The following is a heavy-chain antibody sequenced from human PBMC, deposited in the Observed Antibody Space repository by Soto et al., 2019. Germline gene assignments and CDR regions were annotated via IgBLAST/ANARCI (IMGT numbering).Heavy chain of an antibody. Sequence: GGSLRLSCEASGFMFSTYLMSWVRQAPGKGLEWVANIKQGGNEKFYVDSVKGRFTISRDNAKKSLFLQMNSLRPEDTAVYYCVAALNYEVPSYYYGMDVWGQGTTVTVSS. CDR3: VAALNYEVPSYYYGMDV. CDR1: GFMFSTYL. CDR2: IKQGGNEK. J-gene: IGHJ6*02. D-gene: IGHD3-3*01. V-gene: IGHV3-7*01.